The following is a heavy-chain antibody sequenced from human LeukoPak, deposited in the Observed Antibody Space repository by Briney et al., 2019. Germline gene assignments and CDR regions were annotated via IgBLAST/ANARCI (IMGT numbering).Heavy chain of an antibody. Sequence: GGSLRLSCAASGFTFSSNAMSWVRQAPGKGLEWVSTISDSGASTYYADSVKGRFTISRDNSKDTMYLQMSSLKVEDTAVYYCALGAISDYWGQGTLVTVSS. CDR2: ISDSGAST. D-gene: IGHD7-27*01. CDR3: ALGAISDY. V-gene: IGHV3-23*01. J-gene: IGHJ4*02. CDR1: GFTFSSNA.